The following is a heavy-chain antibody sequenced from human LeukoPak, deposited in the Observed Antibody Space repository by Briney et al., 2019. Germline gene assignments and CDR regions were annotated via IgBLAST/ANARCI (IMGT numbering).Heavy chain of an antibody. CDR1: GFTFSSYG. CDR3: AKGFSSLATFFDY. V-gene: IGHV3-33*06. J-gene: IGHJ4*02. D-gene: IGHD2-2*01. CDR2: IRYDGSNK. Sequence: GRSLRLSCEASGFTFSSYGMHWVRQAPGKGLEWVAVIRYDGSNKYYADSVKGRFTISRDNSKNTLYLQMNSLRAEDTAVYYCAKGFSSLATFFDYWGQGTLVTVSS.